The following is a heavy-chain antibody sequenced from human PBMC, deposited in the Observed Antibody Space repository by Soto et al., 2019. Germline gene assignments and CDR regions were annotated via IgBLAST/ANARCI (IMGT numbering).Heavy chain of an antibody. D-gene: IGHD6-25*01. Sequence: PSETLSLTCAVYGGSFSDYSWTWIRQPPGKGLEWIGEINHSGSTYYNPSLKSRVTISVDTSKNQFSLKLTSVTAADTAVYYCARLYGFSGFDYWGQGTLVTVSS. CDR3: ARLYGFSGFDY. CDR2: INHSGST. V-gene: IGHV4-34*01. J-gene: IGHJ4*02. CDR1: GGSFSDYS.